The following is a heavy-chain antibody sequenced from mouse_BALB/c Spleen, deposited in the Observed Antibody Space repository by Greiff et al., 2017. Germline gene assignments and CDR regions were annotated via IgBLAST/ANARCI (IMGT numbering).Heavy chain of an antibody. CDR2: ISSGGSYT. D-gene: IGHD2-2*01. CDR3: ARGGGIWLRPAMDY. CDR1: GFTFSSYT. V-gene: IGHV5-6-4*01. Sequence: DVKLVESGGGLVKPGGSLKLSCAASGFTFSSYTMSWVRQTPEKRLEWVATISSGGSYTYYPDSVKGRFTISRDNAKNTLYLQMSSLRSEDTAMYYCARGGGIWLRPAMDYWGQGTSVTVSS. J-gene: IGHJ4*01.